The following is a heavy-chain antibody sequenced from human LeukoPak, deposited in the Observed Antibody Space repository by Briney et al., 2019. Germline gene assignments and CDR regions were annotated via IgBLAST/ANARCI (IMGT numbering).Heavy chain of an antibody. J-gene: IGHJ4*02. D-gene: IGHD6-19*01. V-gene: IGHV3-21*01. CDR1: GFTFSSYE. CDR3: AREGQWLVRQYYFDY. CDR2: ISSSSSYI. Sequence: PGGSLRLSCAASGFTFSSYEMNWVRQAPGKGLEWVSSISSSSSYIYYADSVKGRFTISRDNAKNSLYLQMNSLRAEDTAVYYCAREGQWLVRQYYFDYWGQGTLVTVSS.